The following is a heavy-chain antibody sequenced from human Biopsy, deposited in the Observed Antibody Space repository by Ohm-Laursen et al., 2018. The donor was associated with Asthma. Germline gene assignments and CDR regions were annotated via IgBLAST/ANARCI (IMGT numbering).Heavy chain of an antibody. D-gene: IGHD2-15*01. CDR1: GVSIRSYY. J-gene: IGHJ4*02. CDR3: AGFCSGGNCHDH. CDR2: IHYNGST. Sequence: SETLSLTCTVSGVSIRSYYWTWIRQPPGKGLEWIGNIHYNGSTYSNPSLKSRVTISVDTSKKQISLRLSSVIAADTAVYYCAGFCSGGNCHDHWGQGTLVTVSS. V-gene: IGHV4-59*01.